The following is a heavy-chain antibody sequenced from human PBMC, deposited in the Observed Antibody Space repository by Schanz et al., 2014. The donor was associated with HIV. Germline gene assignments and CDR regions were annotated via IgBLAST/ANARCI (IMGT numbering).Heavy chain of an antibody. CDR3: VRGFLMGRDYDYIWGSNRYAAWFDF. CDR2: INQSGNT. Sequence: QVRLQQWGAGLLKPSETLSLTCAVYGASFSDDYWTWIRQPPGKGLEWIGEINQSGNTNYNPSLRCQFPWSKDTSRKQSSLKLSFVTAADTAVYYCVRGFLMGRDYDYIWGSNRYAAWFDFWGQGTLVAVSS. J-gene: IGHJ5*01. D-gene: IGHD3-16*02. CDR1: GASFSDDY. V-gene: IGHV4-34*02.